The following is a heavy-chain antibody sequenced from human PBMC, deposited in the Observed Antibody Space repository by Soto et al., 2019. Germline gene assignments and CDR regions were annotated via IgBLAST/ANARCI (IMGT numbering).Heavy chain of an antibody. V-gene: IGHV3-30-3*01. D-gene: IGHD3-22*01. CDR3: ARTPGDSSGYSVDAFDI. Sequence: GGSLRLSCAASGFTFSSYAMHWVRQAPGKGLEWVAVISYDGSNKYYADSVKGRFTISRDNSKNTLYLQMNSLRAEDTAVYYCARTPGDSSGYSVDAFDIWGQGTMVTVSS. CDR1: GFTFSSYA. CDR2: ISYDGSNK. J-gene: IGHJ3*02.